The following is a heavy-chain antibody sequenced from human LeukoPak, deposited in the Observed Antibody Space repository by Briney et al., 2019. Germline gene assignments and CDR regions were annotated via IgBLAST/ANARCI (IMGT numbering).Heavy chain of an antibody. CDR3: ARDRIKYYYGSGSYYNPLYYYGMDV. J-gene: IGHJ6*04. D-gene: IGHD3-10*01. Sequence: GRSLRLSCAASGFTFSSYAMHWVRQAPGKGLEWEAVISYDGSNKYYADSVKGRFTISRDNSKNTLYLQMNSLRAEDTAVYYCARDRIKYYYGSGSYYNPLYYYGMDVWGKGTTVTVSS. V-gene: IGHV3-30*04. CDR2: ISYDGSNK. CDR1: GFTFSSYA.